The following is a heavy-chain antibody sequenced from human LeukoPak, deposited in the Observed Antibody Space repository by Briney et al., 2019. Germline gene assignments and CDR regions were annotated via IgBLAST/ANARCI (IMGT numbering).Heavy chain of an antibody. CDR3: ARDNYGSGSYLDY. CDR2: ISGDGSGT. V-gene: IGHV3-74*01. D-gene: IGHD3-10*01. J-gene: IGHJ4*02. Sequence: GGSLRLSCAASGFTFSTHWMYWVRQAPGKELVWVSRISGDGSGTSYADSVKGRFTISRDKSKNSLYLQMKTLRPDDTALYYCARDNYGSGSYLDYWGQGTLVTVSS. CDR1: GFTFSTHW.